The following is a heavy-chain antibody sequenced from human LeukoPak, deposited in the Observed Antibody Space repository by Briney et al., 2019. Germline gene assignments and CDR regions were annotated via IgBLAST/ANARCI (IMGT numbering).Heavy chain of an antibody. CDR2: MNPYSVNT. D-gene: IGHD3-22*01. V-gene: IGHV1-8*01. CDR1: GYTFTSYD. CDR3: ARGYYESSGYYFDY. J-gene: IGHJ4*02. Sequence: GASVKASCKASGYTFTSYDINWVRQATGQGPEWMGWMNPYSVNTVYAQKFQGRVTMTRNTSTSTAYMDLSSLRSEDTAVYYCARGYYESSGYYFDYWGQGTLVTVSS.